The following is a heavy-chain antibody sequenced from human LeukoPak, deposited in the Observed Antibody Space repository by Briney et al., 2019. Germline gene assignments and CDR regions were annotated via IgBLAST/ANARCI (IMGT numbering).Heavy chain of an antibody. CDR1: GYTFTGYY. Sequence: GASVKVSCKASGYTFTGYYMHWVRQAPGQGLEWMGWINPNSGGTNYAQKFQGRVTMTRDTSISTACLDLNRLKSHDTAVYYCARERGTAIAYWGQGTLVTVSS. V-gene: IGHV1-2*02. D-gene: IGHD5-18*01. CDR3: ARERGTAIAY. J-gene: IGHJ4*02. CDR2: INPNSGGT.